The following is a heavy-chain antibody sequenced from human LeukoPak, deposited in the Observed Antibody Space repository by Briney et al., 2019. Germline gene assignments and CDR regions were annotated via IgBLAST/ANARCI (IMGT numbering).Heavy chain of an antibody. CDR2: IYVSGST. D-gene: IGHD1-7*01. CDR3: ARDSGTTGEVKFDP. Sequence: PSETLSLTCTVSGASISSYYWSWIRQPAGKGLEWIGRIYVSGSTTCNPSLESRVTMSLDTSKNQISLKVSSVTAADTAVYYCARDSGTTGEVKFDPWGQGTLVTVSS. J-gene: IGHJ5*02. V-gene: IGHV4-4*07. CDR1: GASISSYY.